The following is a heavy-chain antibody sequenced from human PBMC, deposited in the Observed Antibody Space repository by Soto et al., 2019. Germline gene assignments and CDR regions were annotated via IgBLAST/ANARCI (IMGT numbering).Heavy chain of an antibody. CDR1: GFTFSDHY. CDR2: ARDKAHSYTT. CDR3: SRIYSITWYGSFFYY. Sequence: EVQLVESGGGLVQPGGSLRLSCAASGFTFSDHYMDWVREAAGKGLEWVGRARDKAHSYTTEYAPSVKGRFTISRDDSTNSLDLQMNSLKTQDTAVYYCSRIYSITWYGSFFYYCGQGPLVTVSS. V-gene: IGHV3-72*01. D-gene: IGHD6-13*01. J-gene: IGHJ4*02.